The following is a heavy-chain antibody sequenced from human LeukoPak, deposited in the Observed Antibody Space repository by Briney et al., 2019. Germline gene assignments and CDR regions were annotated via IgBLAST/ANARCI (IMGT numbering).Heavy chain of an antibody. V-gene: IGHV3-30*18. Sequence: GGSLRLSCAASGFTFSRYGMHWVRQAPGKGLEWVAVISYDGSNKYYADSVKGRFTISRDNSKNTLYLQMNSLRTDDTAVYYCAKSGDIRYWGQGTLVTVSS. CDR2: ISYDGSNK. CDR1: GFTFSRYG. CDR3: AKSGDIRY. J-gene: IGHJ4*02. D-gene: IGHD2-15*01.